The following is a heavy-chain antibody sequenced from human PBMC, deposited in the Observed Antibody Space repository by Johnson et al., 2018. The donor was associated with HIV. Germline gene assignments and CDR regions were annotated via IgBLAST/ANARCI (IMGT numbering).Heavy chain of an antibody. CDR2: IYSGGDT. V-gene: IGHV3-66*02. J-gene: IGHJ3*02. CDR3: ARERGSGITMVRGVIQPAFDI. D-gene: IGHD3-10*01. CDR1: GFSFDDYG. Sequence: VQLVESGGGLVQPGGSLRLSCAASGFSFDDYGMTWVRQAPGKGLEWISVIYSGGDTYYADSVKGRFTTSRAYSKNTLYLQMNSLRAEDTAVYYCARERGSGITMVRGVIQPAFDIWGQGTMVTVSS.